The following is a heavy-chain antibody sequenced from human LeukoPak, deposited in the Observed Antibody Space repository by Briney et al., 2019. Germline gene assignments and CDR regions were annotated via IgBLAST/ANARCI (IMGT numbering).Heavy chain of an antibody. CDR2: IYYSGTT. Sequence: PSETLSLTCSVSRGSLSTFYWSWIRQPPGKGLEWIGYIYYSGTTNYNPSLKRRVSISADTSKNQFSLRLTYVTAADTAVYYCAREVDRRLDYWGQGALDTVSS. CDR1: RGSLSTFY. V-gene: IGHV4-59*01. CDR3: AREVDRRLDY. D-gene: IGHD3-22*01. J-gene: IGHJ4*02.